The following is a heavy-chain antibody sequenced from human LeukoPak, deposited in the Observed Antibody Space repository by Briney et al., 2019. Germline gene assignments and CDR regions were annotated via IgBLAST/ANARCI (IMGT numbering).Heavy chain of an antibody. CDR3: ATTGLLVASI. J-gene: IGHJ3*02. Sequence: PSQTLSLTCTVSGASISSGSYYWSWIRQPAGKGLEWIGRIYTSASTNYNPSLKSRVTISVDTARNQFSLKLSSVTAAGTAVYYCATTGLLVASIWGQGTMVTVSS. CDR2: IYTSAST. D-gene: IGHD5-12*01. CDR1: GASISSGSYY. V-gene: IGHV4-61*02.